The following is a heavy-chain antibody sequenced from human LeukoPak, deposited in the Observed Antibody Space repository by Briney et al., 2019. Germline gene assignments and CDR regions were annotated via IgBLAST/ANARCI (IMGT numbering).Heavy chain of an antibody. CDR2: ITSNSVYI. V-gene: IGHV3-21*01. Sequence: PGGSLRLSCAASGFTFSTYSMHWVRQAPGKGLEWVSSITSNSVYIYYADSVKGRFTISRDNAKNSLYLQMNSLRAEDTAVYYCARDTYCWNHRPNAGFDYWGQGTLVTVSS. J-gene: IGHJ4*02. CDR1: GFTFSTYS. CDR3: ARDTYCWNHRPNAGFDY. D-gene: IGHD1-14*01.